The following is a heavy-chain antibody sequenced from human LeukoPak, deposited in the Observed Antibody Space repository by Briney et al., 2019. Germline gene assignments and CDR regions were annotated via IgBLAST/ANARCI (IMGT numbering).Heavy chain of an antibody. CDR2: ISVYNGNT. V-gene: IGHV1-18*04. CDR3: ARDRYGSGSYCRF. D-gene: IGHD3-10*01. CDR1: GYTFTSYG. Sequence: ASVKVSCKASGYTFTSYGINWVRQAPGQGLEWMGWISVYNGNTNYAQNVQGRVTMTTDTSTSTAYMELRSLRSDDTAVYYCARDRYGSGSYCRFWGQGTLVTVSS. J-gene: IGHJ4*02.